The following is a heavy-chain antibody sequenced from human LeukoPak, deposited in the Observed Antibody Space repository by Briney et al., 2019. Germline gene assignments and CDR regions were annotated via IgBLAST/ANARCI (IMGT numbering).Heavy chain of an antibody. J-gene: IGHJ4*02. CDR1: GFTFSIYA. V-gene: IGHV3-23*01. CDR2: ITSRGEST. D-gene: IGHD3-10*01. Sequence: GGSLRLSCAASGFTFSIYAMSWVRQAPGKGLQWVSSITSRGESTWYVDSVKGRFTITRDNSENTLYLQMHSLRAEDTAVYYCARDRPNYYGSDGHCYRRDGDYWGRGTLVSVSS. CDR3: ARDRPNYYGSDGHCYRRDGDY.